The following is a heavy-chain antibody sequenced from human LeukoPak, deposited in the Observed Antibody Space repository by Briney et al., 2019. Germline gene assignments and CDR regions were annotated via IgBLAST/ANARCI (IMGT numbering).Heavy chain of an antibody. CDR3: ARGAGFAEPLPEY. CDR2: INPNSGGTNHAQKFQVT. J-gene: IGHJ4*02. V-gene: IGHV1-2*02. CDR1: GYTFTGYY. D-gene: IGHD1-14*01. Sequence: ASVKVSCKASGYTFTGYYMHWVRQAPGQGLEWMEWINPNSGGTNHAQKFQVTNYAQKFQGRVTMTRDTSISRAYMELSSLRSEDTAVYYCARGAGFAEPLPEYWGQGTLLTVSS.